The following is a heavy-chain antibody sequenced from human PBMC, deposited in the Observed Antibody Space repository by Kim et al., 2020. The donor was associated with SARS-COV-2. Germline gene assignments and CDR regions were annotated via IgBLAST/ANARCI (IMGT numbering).Heavy chain of an antibody. Sequence: ASVKVSCKVSGYTLTELSMHWVRQAPGKGLEWMGGFDPEDGETIYAQKFQGRVTMTEDTSTDTAYMELSSLRSEDTAVYYCATGRVVPARSSYEYFDYWGQGTLVTVSS. V-gene: IGHV1-24*01. D-gene: IGHD2-2*01. CDR1: GYTLTELS. J-gene: IGHJ4*02. CDR3: ATGRVVPARSSYEYFDY. CDR2: FDPEDGET.